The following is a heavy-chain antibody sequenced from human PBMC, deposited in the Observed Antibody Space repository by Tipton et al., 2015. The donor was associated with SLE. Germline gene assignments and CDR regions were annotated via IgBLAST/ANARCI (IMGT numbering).Heavy chain of an antibody. D-gene: IGHD3-22*01. Sequence: TLSLTCIVSGDSISSSSYYWGWIRQPPGKGLEWVGTVYYTGNTFYNPSLKSQVPISVDTSKNQFSLTLSSVTAADTAVYYCARDEYRYDTTGYHLLGHFDFWGQGTLVTVSS. V-gene: IGHV4-39*07. CDR2: VYYTGNT. J-gene: IGHJ4*02. CDR3: ARDEYRYDTTGYHLLGHFDF. CDR1: GDSISSSSYY.